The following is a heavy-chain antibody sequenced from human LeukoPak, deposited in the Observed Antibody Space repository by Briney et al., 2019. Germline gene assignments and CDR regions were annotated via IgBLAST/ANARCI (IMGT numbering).Heavy chain of an antibody. CDR3: AKADDRWELHNWFDP. J-gene: IGHJ5*02. CDR1: GFTFDDYA. CDR2: ISWNSGSI. D-gene: IGHD1-26*01. V-gene: IGHV3-9*01. Sequence: PGRSLRLSCAAYGFTFDDYAMHWVRQAPGKGLEWVSGISWNSGSIGYADSVKGRFTISRDNAKNSLYLQMNSLRAEDTALYYCAKADDRWELHNWFDPWGQGTLVTVSS.